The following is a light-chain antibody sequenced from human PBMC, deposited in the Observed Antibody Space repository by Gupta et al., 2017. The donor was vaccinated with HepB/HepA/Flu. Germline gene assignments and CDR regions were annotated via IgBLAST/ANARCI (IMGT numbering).Light chain of an antibody. CDR1: SSDVGGCND. Sequence: SALTQPASVSGSPGQSNTISCTGTSSDVGGCNDVSCYQQHPAKAPKLMIYDVSNRPSGVSNRFSGAKSGNTASLTISGLQAEDDADYYCSSYTSSSTLVVFGGGTKLTVL. CDR3: SSYTSSSTLVV. CDR2: DVS. J-gene: IGLJ2*01. V-gene: IGLV2-14*01.